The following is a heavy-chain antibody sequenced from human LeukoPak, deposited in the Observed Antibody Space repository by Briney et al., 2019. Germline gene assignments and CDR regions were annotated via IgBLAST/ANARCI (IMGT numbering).Heavy chain of an antibody. CDR2: ISWNSGSI. V-gene: IGHV3-9*01. J-gene: IGHJ4*02. Sequence: GGSLRLSCAASGFTFDDYAMHWVRQAPGKGLEWVSGISWNSGSIGYADSVKGRFTISRDNAKNSLYLQMSSLRAEDTALYYCAKDISAGVSAAGDYWGQGTLVTVSS. CDR3: AKDISAGVSAAGDY. D-gene: IGHD6-13*01. CDR1: GFTFDDYA.